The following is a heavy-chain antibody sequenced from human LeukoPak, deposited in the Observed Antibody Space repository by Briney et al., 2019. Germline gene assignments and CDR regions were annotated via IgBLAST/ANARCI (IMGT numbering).Heavy chain of an antibody. J-gene: IGHJ4*02. V-gene: IGHV1-69*05. CDR1: GYTFTGYY. D-gene: IGHD4-17*01. CDR2: IIPIFGTA. CDR3: AREGHDYGDYFMAY. Sequence: SVKVSCKASGYTFTGYYMHWVRQAPGQGLEWMGRIIPIFGTANYAQKFQGRVTITTDESTSTAYMELSSLRSEDTAVYYCAREGHDYGDYFMAYWGQGTLVTVSS.